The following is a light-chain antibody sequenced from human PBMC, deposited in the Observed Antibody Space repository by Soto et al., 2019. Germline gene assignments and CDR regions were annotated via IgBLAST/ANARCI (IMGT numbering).Light chain of an antibody. Sequence: EIVLTQSPATLSLSPGERASLSCRASQSVSSNLAWYQQKPGQSPRLLISDASNRATGIPARFIGSGSGTDFALSISGLELEDFAVYYCQQRSTWPYTFGQGTKLEIK. CDR2: DAS. CDR1: QSVSSN. V-gene: IGKV3-11*01. J-gene: IGKJ2*01. CDR3: QQRSTWPYT.